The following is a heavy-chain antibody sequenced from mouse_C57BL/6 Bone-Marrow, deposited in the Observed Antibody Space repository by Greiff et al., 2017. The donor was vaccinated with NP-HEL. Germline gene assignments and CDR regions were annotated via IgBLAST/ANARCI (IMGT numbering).Heavy chain of an antibody. Sequence: VQLQESGPGLVQPSQSLSITCTVSGFSLTSYGVHWVRQSPGKGLEWLGVIWSGGSTDYNAAFISRLSISKDNSKSKVFFKMNSLQADDTAIYYCARKGDYPYYFDYWGQGTTLTVSS. CDR2: IWSGGST. D-gene: IGHD2-4*01. J-gene: IGHJ2*01. V-gene: IGHV2-2*01. CDR3: ARKGDYPYYFDY. CDR1: GFSLTSYG.